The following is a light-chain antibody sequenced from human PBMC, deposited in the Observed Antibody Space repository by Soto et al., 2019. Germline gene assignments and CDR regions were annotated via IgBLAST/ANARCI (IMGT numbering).Light chain of an antibody. Sequence: QSVLTQPPSVSGAPGQRVTISCTGTTSNIGAGYDVHWYRHLPGTAPKLLLYGNTNRPSGVPDRFSGSKSGTSASLAITGLQAEDEADYYCHSYDSSLSGSVFGGGTKLTVL. J-gene: IGLJ3*02. V-gene: IGLV1-40*01. CDR2: GNT. CDR3: HSYDSSLSGSV. CDR1: TSNIGAGYD.